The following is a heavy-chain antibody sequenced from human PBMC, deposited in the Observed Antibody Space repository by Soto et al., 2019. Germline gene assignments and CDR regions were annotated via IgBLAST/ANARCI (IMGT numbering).Heavy chain of an antibody. Sequence: PSQTLSLTCAISGDSVSSNTASWNWIRQSPSRGLEWLGRTYFRSKWYNDYAVSVKSRIIINPDTSNNQLSLQLNSVTPEDTAVYFCAKGDNLGPKTGYAFDPWGQGIMVTV. CDR3: AKGDNLGPKTGYAFDP. V-gene: IGHV6-1*01. CDR1: GDSVSSNTAS. CDR2: TYFRSKWYN. J-gene: IGHJ5*02. D-gene: IGHD5-12*01.